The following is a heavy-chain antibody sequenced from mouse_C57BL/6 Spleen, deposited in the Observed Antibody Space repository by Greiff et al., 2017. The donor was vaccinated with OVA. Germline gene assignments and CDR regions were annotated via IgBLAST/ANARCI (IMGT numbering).Heavy chain of an antibody. D-gene: IGHD3-2*02. Sequence: DVKLQESGPVLVKPGASVKMSCKASGYTFTDYYMNWVKQSHGKSLEWIGVINPYNGGTSYNQKFKGKATLTVDKSSSTAYMELNSLTSEDSAVYYCARERQLRGYWGQGTTLTVSS. CDR1: GYTFTDYY. V-gene: IGHV1-19*01. CDR2: INPYNGGT. CDR3: ARERQLRGY. J-gene: IGHJ2*01.